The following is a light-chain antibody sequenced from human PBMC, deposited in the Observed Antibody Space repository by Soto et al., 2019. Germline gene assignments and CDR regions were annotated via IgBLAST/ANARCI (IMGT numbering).Light chain of an antibody. Sequence: QSALTQPPSVSGSPGQSVTISCTGTSTDFVGYNRVSWYQQPPGTAPKLMIYEVSKRPSGVSDRFSGSKAGNTASLTISGLQPEDEADYYCSSFTASSTLVFGTGTKVTV. CDR3: SSFTASSTLV. CDR1: STDFVGYNR. V-gene: IGLV2-18*02. J-gene: IGLJ1*01. CDR2: EVS.